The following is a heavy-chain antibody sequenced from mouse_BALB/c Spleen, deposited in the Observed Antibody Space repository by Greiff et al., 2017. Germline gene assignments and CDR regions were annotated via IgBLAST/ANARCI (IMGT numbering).Heavy chain of an antibody. V-gene: IGHV2-9*02. Sequence: VQLKESGPGLVAPSQSLSITCTVSGFSFTSYGVHWVRQPPGKGLEWLGVIWAGGSTNYNSALMSRLSISKDNSKSQVFLKMNSLQTDDTAMYYCARELSTRMTKDYAMDDWGEGTTVTVSS. CDR3: ARELSTRMTKDYAMDD. CDR2: IWAGGST. D-gene: IGHD2-4*01. J-gene: IGHJ4*01. CDR1: GFSFTSYG.